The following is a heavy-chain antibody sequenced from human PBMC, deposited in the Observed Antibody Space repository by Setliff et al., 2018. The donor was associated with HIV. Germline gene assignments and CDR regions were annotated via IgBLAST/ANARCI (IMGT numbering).Heavy chain of an antibody. D-gene: IGHD3-22*01. Sequence: PGGSLRLSCAASGFTFSSYAMHWVRQSPGKGLEWVAVISYDGSNKYYAASVKGRFTISRDNSKNTLYLQMNSIRAEDTAVYYCAREGSSGYLDYWGQGTLVTVSS. J-gene: IGHJ4*02. CDR3: AREGSSGYLDY. CDR2: ISYDGSNK. CDR1: GFTFSSYA. V-gene: IGHV3-30*01.